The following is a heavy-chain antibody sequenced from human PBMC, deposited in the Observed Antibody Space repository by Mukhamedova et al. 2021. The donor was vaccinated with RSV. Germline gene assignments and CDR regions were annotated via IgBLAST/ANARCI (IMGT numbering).Heavy chain of an antibody. Sequence: SGYGMHWVRQAPGKGLEWVSIIWSDGSNKYYADSVKGRFTISKDNSKNTPYLQMNSLRAEDTAVYYCARRSQGVYGMDVWGQGTT. J-gene: IGHJ6*02. D-gene: IGHD3-16*01. CDR2: IWSDGSNK. CDR3: ARRSQGVYGMDV. CDR1: SGYG. V-gene: IGHV3-33*01.